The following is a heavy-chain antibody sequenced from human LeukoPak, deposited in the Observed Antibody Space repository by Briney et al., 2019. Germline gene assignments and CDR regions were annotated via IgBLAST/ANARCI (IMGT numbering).Heavy chain of an antibody. CDR2: INHSGST. CDR3: ARDRDMLLDP. J-gene: IGHJ5*02. V-gene: IGHV4-38-2*02. D-gene: IGHD3-9*01. Sequence: SETLSLTCTVSGYSISSGYYWSWIRQPPGKGLEWIGEINHSGSTNYNPSLKSRVTISVDTSKNQFSLKLSSVTAADTAVYYCARDRDMLLDPWGQGTLVTVSS. CDR1: GYSISSGYY.